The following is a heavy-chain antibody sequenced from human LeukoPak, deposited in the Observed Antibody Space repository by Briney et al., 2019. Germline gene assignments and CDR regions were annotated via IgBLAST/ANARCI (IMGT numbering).Heavy chain of an antibody. Sequence: GGSLRLSCAASGFTFSSYSMNWVRQAPGKGLEWVSYISSSSSTIYYADSVKGRFTISRDNSKNTLYLQMNSLRAEDTAVYYCARDPIAAAGIRGREFDYWGQGTLVTVSS. D-gene: IGHD6-13*01. J-gene: IGHJ4*02. CDR3: ARDPIAAAGIRGREFDY. V-gene: IGHV3-48*01. CDR1: GFTFSSYS. CDR2: ISSSSSTI.